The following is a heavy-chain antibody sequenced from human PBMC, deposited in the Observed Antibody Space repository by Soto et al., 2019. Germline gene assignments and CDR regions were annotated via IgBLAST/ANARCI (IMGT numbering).Heavy chain of an antibody. CDR2: ISYDGSNK. J-gene: IGHJ4*02. Sequence: QVQLVESGGGVVQPGRSLRLSCAASGFTFSSYAMHWVRQAPGKGLEWVAVISYDGSNKYYADSVKGRFTISRDNSKNTLYLQMNSLRAEDTAVYYCARAKERLWQWLGDYWGQGTLVTVSS. V-gene: IGHV3-30-3*01. CDR3: ARAKERLWQWLGDY. CDR1: GFTFSSYA. D-gene: IGHD6-19*01.